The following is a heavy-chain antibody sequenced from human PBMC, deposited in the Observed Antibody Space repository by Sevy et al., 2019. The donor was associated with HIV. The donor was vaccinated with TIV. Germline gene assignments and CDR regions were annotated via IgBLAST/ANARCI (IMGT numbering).Heavy chain of an antibody. V-gene: IGHV3-23*01. CDR1: GFTFTSYA. CDR2: ISGPGGTT. J-gene: IGHJ4*02. D-gene: IGHD3-3*01. CDR3: ARDPGSDFWSGTFDY. Sequence: GGSLRLSCAASGFTFTSYAMSWVRQAPGKGLEWVSSISGPGGTTYYAYSVKGRFTISRDNAKNSLYLQMNSLRAEDTAVYYCARDPGSDFWSGTFDYWGQGTLVTVSS.